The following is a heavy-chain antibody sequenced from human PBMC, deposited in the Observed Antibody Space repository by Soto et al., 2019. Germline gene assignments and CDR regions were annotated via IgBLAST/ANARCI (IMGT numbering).Heavy chain of an antibody. V-gene: IGHV4-39*01. CDR1: GGSISSSSYY. CDR2: IYYSGST. D-gene: IGHD3-9*01. Sequence: SETLSLTCSVSGGSISSSSYYWGWIRQPPGEGLEWIGSIYYSGSTYYNPSLKSRVTISIDKSKNQFSLKLSSLTAADTAVYYCARLEGLATISYYFDFWGQGTLVTVSS. CDR3: ARLEGLATISYYFDF. J-gene: IGHJ4*02.